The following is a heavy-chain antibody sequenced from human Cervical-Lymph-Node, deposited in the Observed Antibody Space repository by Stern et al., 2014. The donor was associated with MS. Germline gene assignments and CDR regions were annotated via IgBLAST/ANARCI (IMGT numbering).Heavy chain of an antibody. CDR1: GVSIRSGGYY. V-gene: IGHV4-31*03. J-gene: IGHJ6*02. CDR3: ARGGDYGDYNYYYGMDV. Sequence: QLQLQESGPGLVKPSQTLSLTCTVSGVSIRSGGYYWSWIRQHPERGLEWIGYFYYSGITYYNPSLKSRVTMSVDTSKNQFSLKLNSVTAADTAVYYCARGGDYGDYNYYYGMDVWGQGTTVTVSS. CDR2: FYYSGIT. D-gene: IGHD4-17*01.